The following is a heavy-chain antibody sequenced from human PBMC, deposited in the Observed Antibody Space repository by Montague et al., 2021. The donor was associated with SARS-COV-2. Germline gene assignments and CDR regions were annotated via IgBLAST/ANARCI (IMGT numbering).Heavy chain of an antibody. J-gene: IGHJ3*02. CDR1: GGSISSYY. Sequence: SETLSLTCTVSGGSISSYYWSWIRLPPGKGLEWIGYIYYSGSTHSNPYLRSRVTISVDTSKNQFSLKLSSVTAADTALYYCARGSGWMGNAFDIWGQGTMVTVSS. CDR3: ARGSGWMGNAFDI. CDR2: IYYSGST. D-gene: IGHD6-19*01. V-gene: IGHV4-59*01.